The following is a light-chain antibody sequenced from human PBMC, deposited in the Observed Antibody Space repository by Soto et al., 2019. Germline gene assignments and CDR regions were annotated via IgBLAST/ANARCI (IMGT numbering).Light chain of an antibody. CDR1: QSVSSN. J-gene: IGKJ4*01. Sequence: EIVMTQSPATLSVSPGALATLSCRASQSVSSNLDWYQQKPGQAPRLLIYGASTRATGIPARFSGSGSWTEFTLTISSLQSEDFAVYYCQQYNNWPPRTFGGGTKVEIK. CDR2: GAS. CDR3: QQYNNWPPRT. V-gene: IGKV3-15*01.